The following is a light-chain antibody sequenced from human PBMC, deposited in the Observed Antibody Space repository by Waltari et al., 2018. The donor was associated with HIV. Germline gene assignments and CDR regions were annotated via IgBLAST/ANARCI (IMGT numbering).Light chain of an antibody. Sequence: QLVLTQPPSVSAAPGQTVTISCSGSGANIGSHSGAWYQQLPGTAPKLLIYDNNKRPSGIPDRFSGSKSGASATLGITGLQTGDEADYYCGTWDSRLSAVFGGGTKVTVL. CDR2: DNN. CDR1: GANIGSHS. CDR3: GTWDSRLSAV. J-gene: IGLJ3*02. V-gene: IGLV1-51*01.